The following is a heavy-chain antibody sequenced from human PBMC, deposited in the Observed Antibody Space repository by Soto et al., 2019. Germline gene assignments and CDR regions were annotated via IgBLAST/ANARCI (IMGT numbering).Heavy chain of an antibody. CDR3: ARLPGYGGIESFDF. J-gene: IGHJ4*02. V-gene: IGHV4-59*12. D-gene: IGHD4-17*01. Sequence: QVQLQESGPGLVKPSETLSLTCTVSGGSISSYYWSWIRQPPGKGLEWIGYIYYSGSTNYNPSLKSRVTXXVXPXXNQVPLKLSSVTAADTAVYYCARLPGYGGIESFDFWGQGTLVPVSS. CDR2: IYYSGST. CDR1: GGSISSYY.